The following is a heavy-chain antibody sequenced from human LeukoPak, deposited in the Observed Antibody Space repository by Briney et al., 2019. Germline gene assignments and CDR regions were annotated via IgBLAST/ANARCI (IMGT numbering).Heavy chain of an antibody. D-gene: IGHD3-22*01. Sequence: GRSLRLSCAASGFTFSSYGMHWVRQAPGKGLEWVAVIWYDGSNKYYADSVKGRFTISRDNSKNTLYLQMNSLRAEDTAVYYCARVGQSTVYYDSSGYYSPQNYGMDVWGQGTTVTVSS. J-gene: IGHJ6*02. V-gene: IGHV3-33*08. CDR3: ARVGQSTVYYDSSGYYSPQNYGMDV. CDR2: IWYDGSNK. CDR1: GFTFSSYG.